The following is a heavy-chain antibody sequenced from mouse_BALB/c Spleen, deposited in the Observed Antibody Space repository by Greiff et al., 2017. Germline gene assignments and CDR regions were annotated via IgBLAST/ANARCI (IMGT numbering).Heavy chain of an antibody. Sequence: EVQLQQSGPELVKPGASVKIPCKASGYTFTDYNMDWVKQSHGKSLEWIGDINPNNGGTIYNQKFKGKATLTVDKSSSTAYMELRSLTSEDTAVYYCARGRNSLLRLRAMDYWGQGTSVTVSS. J-gene: IGHJ4*01. V-gene: IGHV1-18*01. D-gene: IGHD1-2*01. CDR3: ARGRNSLLRLRAMDY. CDR1: GYTFTDYN. CDR2: INPNNGGT.